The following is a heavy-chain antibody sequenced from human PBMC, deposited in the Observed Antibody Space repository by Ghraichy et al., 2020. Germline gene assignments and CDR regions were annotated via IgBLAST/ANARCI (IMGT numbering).Heavy chain of an antibody. V-gene: IGHV6-1*01. J-gene: IGHJ6*03. CDR1: WDSVSSNSAA. D-gene: IGHD4-23*01. CDR3: AREVNGGNSPYYYMDV. Sequence: ISWDSVSSNSAAWNWIRQSPSRGLEWLGRTYYRSKWYNDYAVSVKSRITINPDTSKNQFSLQLNSVTPEDTAVYYCAREVNGGNSPYYYMDVWGKGTTVTVSS. CDR2: TYYRSKWYN.